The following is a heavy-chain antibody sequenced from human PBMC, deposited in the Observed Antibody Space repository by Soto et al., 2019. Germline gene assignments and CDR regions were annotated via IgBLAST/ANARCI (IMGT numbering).Heavy chain of an antibody. Sequence: ASVKVSCKASGGTFSSYAISWVRQAPGQGLEWMGGIIPIFGTANYAQKFQGRVTITADESTSTAYMELSSLRSEDTAVYYCARDSLGSSSPYYYYGMDFWGQGTTVTVSS. J-gene: IGHJ6*02. D-gene: IGHD6-6*01. V-gene: IGHV1-69*13. CDR1: GGTFSSYA. CDR3: ARDSLGSSSPYYYYGMDF. CDR2: IIPIFGTA.